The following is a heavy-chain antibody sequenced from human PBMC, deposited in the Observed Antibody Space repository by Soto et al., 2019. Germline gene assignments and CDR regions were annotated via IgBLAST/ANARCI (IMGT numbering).Heavy chain of an antibody. J-gene: IGHJ6*02. D-gene: IGHD6-13*01. V-gene: IGHV4-4*02. CDR3: ARDAAQDYYYGMDV. Sequence: QVQLQESGPGLVKPSGTLSLTCAVSGASISSNNWWSWVRQPPGKGLEWIGEIYHSGSTNHNPSLKSRVPISVDKSKTQFPLELSSVTAADTAVYYCARDAAQDYYYGMDVWGQGTTVTVSS. CDR2: IYHSGST. CDR1: GASISSNNW.